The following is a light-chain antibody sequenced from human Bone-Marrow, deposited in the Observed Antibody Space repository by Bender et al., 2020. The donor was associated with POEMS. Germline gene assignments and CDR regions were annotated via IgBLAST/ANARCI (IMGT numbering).Light chain of an antibody. Sequence: QSVLTQPPSASGTPGQSVTISCSGSGSNIGSKYVSWYRQLPGTATKLLIYGDNQRPSGVPDRFSGSKSGSSASLAISGLRSEDEAEYFCASWSDSLGAFGGGTKLTVL. CDR3: ASWSDSLGA. V-gene: IGLV1-47*01. CDR2: GDN. J-gene: IGLJ3*02. CDR1: GSNIGSKY.